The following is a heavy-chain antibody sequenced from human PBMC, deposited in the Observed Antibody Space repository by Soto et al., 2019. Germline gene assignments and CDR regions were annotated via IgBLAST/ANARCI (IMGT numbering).Heavy chain of an antibody. J-gene: IGHJ6*02. V-gene: IGHV6-1*01. D-gene: IGHD2-15*01. CDR3: ARLAGTPNYYYYGMDV. Sequence: SQTLSLPCAISGDSVSSNSAAWNWIRQSPSRGLEWLGRTYYRSKWYNDYAVSVKSRITINPDTSKNQFSLQLNSVTPEDTAVYYCARLAGTPNYYYYGMDVWGQGTTVTVSS. CDR2: TYYRSKWYN. CDR1: GDSVSSNSAA.